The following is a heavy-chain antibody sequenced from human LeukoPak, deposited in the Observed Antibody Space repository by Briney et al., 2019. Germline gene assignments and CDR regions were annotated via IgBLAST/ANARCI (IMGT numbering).Heavy chain of an antibody. CDR1: GFAFSNYA. D-gene: IGHD6-13*01. V-gene: IGHV3-30*18. CDR3: AKDGGRAAAGTVDS. J-gene: IGHJ4*02. CDR2: VSSDGNSK. Sequence: GGSLRLSCAASGFAFSNYAMHWVRQAPGKGLEWVAVVSSDGNSKYYADSMKGRFTISRDNSKNTLYLQINSLRADDTAVFYCAKDGGRAAAGTVDSWGQGALVTVSS.